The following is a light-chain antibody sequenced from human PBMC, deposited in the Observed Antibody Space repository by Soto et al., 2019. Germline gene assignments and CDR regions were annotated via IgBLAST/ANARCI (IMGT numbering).Light chain of an antibody. CDR3: QQYNGDSRG. Sequence: DIQMTQSPSTLSASVGDRVTITCRASQNINIWLAWYQQKPGKAPKLLIYNAAYLESGVPSRFSDSGSGTEFTLTISSLQPDDFAIYYCQQYNGDSRGFGQGTKVELK. J-gene: IGKJ1*01. CDR2: NAA. CDR1: QNINIW. V-gene: IGKV1-5*01.